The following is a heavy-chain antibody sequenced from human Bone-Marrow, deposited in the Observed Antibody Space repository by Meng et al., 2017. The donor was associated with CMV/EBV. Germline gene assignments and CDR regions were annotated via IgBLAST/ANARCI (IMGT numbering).Heavy chain of an antibody. CDR3: ARTDIVVVPWFDP. CDR1: GFTFSSHW. Sequence: GESLKISCAGSGFTFSSHWMSWVRQAPGKGLEWVANIKEDGSEKYYVDSVKGRFTISRDNAKNSLYLQMNSLRAEDTAVYYCARTDIVVVPWFDPWGQGTLVTVSS. CDR2: IKEDGSEK. D-gene: IGHD2-2*01. V-gene: IGHV3-7*01. J-gene: IGHJ5*02.